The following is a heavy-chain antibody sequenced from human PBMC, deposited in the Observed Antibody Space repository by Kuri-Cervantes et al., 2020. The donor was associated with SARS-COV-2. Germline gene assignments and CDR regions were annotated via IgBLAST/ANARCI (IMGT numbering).Heavy chain of an antibody. D-gene: IGHD2-2*02. V-gene: IGHV4-38-2*01. CDR3: ARGIVVVPAAIWGELYNWFDP. J-gene: IGHJ5*02. CDR2: IYHSGST. CDR1: GYSISSGYY. Sequence: SQTLSLTCAVSGYSISSGYYWGWIRQPPGKGLEWIGSIYHSGSTYYNPSLKSRVTISVDTSKNQFSLKLSSVTAADTAVYYCARGIVVVPAAIWGELYNWFDPWGQGTLVTVSS.